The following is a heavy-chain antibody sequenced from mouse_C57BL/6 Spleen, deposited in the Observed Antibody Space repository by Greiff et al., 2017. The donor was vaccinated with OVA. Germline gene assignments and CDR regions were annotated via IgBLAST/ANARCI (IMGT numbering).Heavy chain of an antibody. CDR1: GYTFTDYY. J-gene: IGHJ4*01. D-gene: IGHD1-1*01. V-gene: IGHV1-26*01. CDR2: INPNNGGT. Sequence: EVQLQQSGPELVKPGASVKISCKASGYTFTDYYMNWVKQSHGKSLEWIGDINPNNGGTSYNQKFKGKATLTVDKSSSTAYMELRSLTSEDSAVYYCASRYYYGSSIYYYAMDYWGQGTSVTVSS. CDR3: ASRYYYGSSIYYYAMDY.